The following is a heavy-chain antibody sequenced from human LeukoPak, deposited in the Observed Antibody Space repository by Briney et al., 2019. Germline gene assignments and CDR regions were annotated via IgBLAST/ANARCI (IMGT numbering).Heavy chain of an antibody. CDR1: GGSISSSTYY. D-gene: IGHD6-19*01. V-gene: IGHV4-39*01. J-gene: IGHJ4*02. Sequence: SETLSLTCTVSGGSISSSTYYWGWIRQPPGKGLEWIGSIYYSGTTYYNPSLKSRVTISADTSKNQFSLKLSPVTAADTAVYYCAGGRSSVLGYWGQGTLVTVSS. CDR2: IYYSGTT. CDR3: AGGRSSVLGY.